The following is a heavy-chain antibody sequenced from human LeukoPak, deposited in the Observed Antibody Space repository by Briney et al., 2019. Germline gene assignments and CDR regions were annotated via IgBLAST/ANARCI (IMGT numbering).Heavy chain of an antibody. Sequence: SETLSLTCTVSGGSISSYYWSWIRQPPGKGLEWIGYIYYSGSTNYNPSPKSRVTISVDTSKNQFSLKLSSVTAADTAVYYCASLDTAMGNFDYWGQGTPVTVSS. CDR1: GGSISSYY. D-gene: IGHD5-18*01. CDR3: ASLDTAMGNFDY. V-gene: IGHV4-59*01. J-gene: IGHJ4*02. CDR2: IYYSGST.